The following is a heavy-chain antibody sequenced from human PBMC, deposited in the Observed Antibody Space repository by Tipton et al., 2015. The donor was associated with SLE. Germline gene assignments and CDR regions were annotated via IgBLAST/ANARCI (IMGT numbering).Heavy chain of an antibody. J-gene: IGHJ4*02. V-gene: IGHV4-59*11. CDR1: GGSISSHY. CDR3: AVTYDILTGLDY. Sequence: GLVKPSETLSLTCTVSGGSISSHYWSWIRQPPGKGLEWIGYIYYSGSTNYNPSLKSRVTISVDTSKNQFSLKLSSVTAADTAVYYCAVTYDILTGLDYWGQGTLVTVSS. CDR2: IYYSGST. D-gene: IGHD3-9*01.